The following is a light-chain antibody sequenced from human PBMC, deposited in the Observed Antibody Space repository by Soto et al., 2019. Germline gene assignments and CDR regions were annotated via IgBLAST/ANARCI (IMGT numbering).Light chain of an antibody. CDR2: KAS. J-gene: IGKJ1*01. V-gene: IGKV1-5*03. CDR3: KQYNSYWT. Sequence: DIQMTQSPSTLSASVGDRVTITCRASQNVNNCLAWYQQKPGQAPKLLIHKASNLESGVPSRFSGSGSVTVSRITISSLQPDDCATYYCKQYNSYWTFGQGTKVEIK. CDR1: QNVNNC.